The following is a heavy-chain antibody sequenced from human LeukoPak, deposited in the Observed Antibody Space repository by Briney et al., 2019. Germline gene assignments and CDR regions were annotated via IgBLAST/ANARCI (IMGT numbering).Heavy chain of an antibody. CDR2: INHSGST. Sequence: SETLSLTCAVYGGSFSGYYWSWIRQPPGKGLEWIGEINHSGSTNYNPSLKSRVTMSVDTSKNQFSLKLSSVTAADTAVYYCARDQSHYWGQGTLVTVSS. CDR1: GGSFSGYY. CDR3: ARDQSHY. V-gene: IGHV4-34*01. J-gene: IGHJ4*02.